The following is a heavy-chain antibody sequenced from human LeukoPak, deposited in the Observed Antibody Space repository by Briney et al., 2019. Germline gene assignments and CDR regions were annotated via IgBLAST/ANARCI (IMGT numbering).Heavy chain of an antibody. CDR1: GYTLTELS. D-gene: IGHD3-22*01. CDR3: ATYYYDSSGYSPFDY. J-gene: IGHJ4*02. V-gene: IGHV1-24*01. CDR2: FDPEDGET. Sequence: ASVKVSCKVSGYTLTELSMHWVRQAPGKGLEWMGGFDPEDGETIYAQKFQGRVTMTEDTSTDTAYMELSSPRSEDTAVYYCATYYYDSSGYSPFDYWGQGTLVTVSS.